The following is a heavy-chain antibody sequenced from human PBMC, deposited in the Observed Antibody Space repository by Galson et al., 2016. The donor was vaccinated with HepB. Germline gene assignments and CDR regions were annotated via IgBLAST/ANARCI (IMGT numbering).Heavy chain of an antibody. V-gene: IGHV3-30*04. CDR2: ISFDGNIK. CDR3: NPVRGGGDPDVDF. CDR1: GFTFSSYA. D-gene: IGHD3-10*01. Sequence: SLRLSCAASGFTFSSYAMHWVRQAPGKGLEWVAGISFDGNIKYYADSVKGRFPISRDNSKNTMYLQMNSLIAGDTAVYYCNPVRGGGDPDVDFWGQGTLVTVSS. J-gene: IGHJ4*02.